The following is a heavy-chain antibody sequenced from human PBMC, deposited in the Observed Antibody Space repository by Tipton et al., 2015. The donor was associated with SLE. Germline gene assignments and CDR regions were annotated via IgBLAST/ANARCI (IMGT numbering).Heavy chain of an antibody. V-gene: IGHV4-39*07. Sequence: TLSLTCSVSGDSINNKNYYWGWIRQPPGKGLEWIGAIYYTGSAYYNPSLKNRVTISLVSSRDRFSLNLTSVTAADMAIYYCARYGMVVIASFDYWGQGTPVTVSS. J-gene: IGHJ4*02. D-gene: IGHD2-21*01. CDR2: IYYTGSA. CDR3: ARYGMVVIASFDY. CDR1: GDSINNKNYY.